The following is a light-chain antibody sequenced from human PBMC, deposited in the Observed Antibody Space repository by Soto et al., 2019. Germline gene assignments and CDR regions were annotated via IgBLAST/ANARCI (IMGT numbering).Light chain of an antibody. V-gene: IGKV4-1*01. J-gene: IGKJ4*01. Sequence: DIVMTQSPDSLAVSLGERATINCKSSQSVLYSSNNKNYLAGYQQKPGQPPKLLIYWASTRESGVPDRFSGSGSGTDFTLSISSLQAEDGAVDCCQQYYSTHALPFGGGTKVEIK. CDR1: QSVLYSSNNKNY. CDR2: WAS. CDR3: QQYYSTHALP.